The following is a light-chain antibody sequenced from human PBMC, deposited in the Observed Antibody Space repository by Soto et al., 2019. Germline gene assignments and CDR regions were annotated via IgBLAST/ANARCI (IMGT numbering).Light chain of an antibody. V-gene: IGKV3-20*01. CDR2: GAS. Sequence: EIVLTQSPGTLSLSPGERATLSCRASQSVASNYLAWYQQKPGRTPRLLISGASNRATGIPDRFSGSGSGTDFTLTISRLEPEDFAVYYCQQYGSSLFTFGPGTKWISN. J-gene: IGKJ3*01. CDR1: QSVASNY. CDR3: QQYGSSLFT.